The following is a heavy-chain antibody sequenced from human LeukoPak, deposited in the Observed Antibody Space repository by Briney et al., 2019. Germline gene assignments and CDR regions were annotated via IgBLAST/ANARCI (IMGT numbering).Heavy chain of an antibody. CDR2: IYYSGST. J-gene: IGHJ4*02. CDR1: GGSISSYY. D-gene: IGHD3-10*01. CDR3: ARQRSQGFGEIPVDY. V-gene: IGHV4-59*08. Sequence: SETLSLTCTVSGGSISSYYWSWIRQPPGKGLEWIGYIYYSGSTNYNPSLKSRVTISVDTSKNQSSLKLSSVTAADTAVYYCARQRSQGFGEIPVDYWGQGTLVTVSS.